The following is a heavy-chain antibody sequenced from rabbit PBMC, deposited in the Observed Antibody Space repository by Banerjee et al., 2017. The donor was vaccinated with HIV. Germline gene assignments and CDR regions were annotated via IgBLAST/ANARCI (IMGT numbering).Heavy chain of an antibody. J-gene: IGHJ2*01. CDR2: IDAGSGTT. V-gene: IGHV1S45*01. D-gene: IGHD1-1*01. Sequence: QEQLEESGGGLVKPGASLTLTCTASGFDFSSYYVMCWVRQAPGKGLEWIGCIDAGSGTTYYASWAKGRFTISKTSSTTVTLQMTSLTAADTATYFCARGGVGSTGYTYAFDPWGQGTLVTVS. CDR3: ARGGVGSTGYTYAFDP. CDR1: GFDFSSYYV.